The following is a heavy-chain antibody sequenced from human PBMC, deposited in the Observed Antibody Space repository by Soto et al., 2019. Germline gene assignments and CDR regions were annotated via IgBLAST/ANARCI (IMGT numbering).Heavy chain of an antibody. V-gene: IGHV3-7*03. Sequence: WGSRRLSCASSHFSFSTSWMNWILQAPRKGLEWVAKINPDGSAKYYVVTLKGRFTISRDNVKNSLDLQMNSLRAEDTAVYFCTTVSRRHWVDYWGQGALFTVSS. D-gene: IGHD3-16*01. CDR1: HFSFSTSW. CDR3: TTVSRRHWVDY. CDR2: INPDGSAK. J-gene: IGHJ4*02.